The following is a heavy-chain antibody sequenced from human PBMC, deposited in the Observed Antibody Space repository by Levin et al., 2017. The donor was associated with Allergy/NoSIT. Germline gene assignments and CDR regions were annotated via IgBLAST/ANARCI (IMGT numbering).Heavy chain of an antibody. CDR2: IHSSGRT. CDR1: GGSISIFY. Sequence: SETLSLTCTVSGGSISIFYWSWIRQPPGKGLEWIGYIHSSGRTNYNPSLKSRVTTSVDTSKNQFSQKLNSVTSADTAVYFCARDTGGFAFDIWGQGSLVTVSS. CDR3: ARDTGGFAFDI. J-gene: IGHJ3*02. V-gene: IGHV4-59*01. D-gene: IGHD1-26*01.